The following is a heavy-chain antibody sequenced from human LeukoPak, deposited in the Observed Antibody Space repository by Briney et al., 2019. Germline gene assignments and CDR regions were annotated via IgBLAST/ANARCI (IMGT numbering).Heavy chain of an antibody. CDR1: GFTFDDYA. D-gene: IGHD3-22*01. V-gene: IGHV3-9*01. CDR2: ISWNSGSI. Sequence: GGSLRLSCAASGFTFDDYAMPWARHAPGKGLEWVSGISWNSGSIGYADSVKGRFTISRDNAKNSLYLQMNGLRAEDTALYYCAKDFFPVYYYDSSGYDVTAFDIWGQGTMVTVSS. J-gene: IGHJ3*02. CDR3: AKDFFPVYYYDSSGYDVTAFDI.